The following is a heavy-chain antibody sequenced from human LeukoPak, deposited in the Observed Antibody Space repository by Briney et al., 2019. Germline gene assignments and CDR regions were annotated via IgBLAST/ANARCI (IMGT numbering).Heavy chain of an antibody. J-gene: IGHJ5*02. CDR1: GFTFSSYW. D-gene: IGHD3-16*02. Sequence: PGGSLRLSCAASGFTFSSYWMHWVRQAPGKGLEGVANIKQDGSEKYYVDSVKGRFTISRDNAKNSLYLQMNSLRAEDTAVYYCARDPSVITFGGVIVSPSWFDPWGQGTLVTVSS. CDR3: ARDPSVITFGGVIVSPSWFDP. CDR2: IKQDGSEK. V-gene: IGHV3-7*01.